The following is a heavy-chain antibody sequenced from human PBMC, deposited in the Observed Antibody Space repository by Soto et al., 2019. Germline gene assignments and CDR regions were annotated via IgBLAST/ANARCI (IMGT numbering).Heavy chain of an antibody. D-gene: IGHD5-18*01. CDR1: GFTFSSYG. J-gene: IGHJ4*02. CDR2: ISYDGSNK. V-gene: IGHV3-30*18. Sequence: SLRLSCAASGFTFSSYGMHWVRQAPGKGLEWVAVISYDGSNKYYADSVKGRFTISRDNSKNTLHLQMNSLRAEDTAVYYCAKLGGYSLTDYWGQGTLVTVSS. CDR3: AKLGGYSLTDY.